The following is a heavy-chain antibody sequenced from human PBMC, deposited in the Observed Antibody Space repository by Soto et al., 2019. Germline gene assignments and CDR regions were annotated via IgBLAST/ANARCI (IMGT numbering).Heavy chain of an antibody. V-gene: IGHV1-2*04. Sequence: VASVKVSCKASGYTFTGYYMHRVRQAPGQGLEWMGWINPNSGGTNYAQKFQGWVTMTRDTSISTAYMELSRLRSDDTAVYYCARASHIVVVVAATRGAFDIWGQGTMVTVSS. J-gene: IGHJ3*02. CDR1: GYTFTGYY. CDR3: ARASHIVVVVAATRGAFDI. CDR2: INPNSGGT. D-gene: IGHD2-15*01.